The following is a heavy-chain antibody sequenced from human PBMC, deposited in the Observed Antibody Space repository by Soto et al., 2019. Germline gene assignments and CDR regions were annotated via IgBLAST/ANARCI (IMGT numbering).Heavy chain of an antibody. CDR3: AREFWGTMVRGVPLLYFDY. V-gene: IGHV1-46*01. CDR1: GYTFTSYY. Sequence: ASVKVSCKASGYTFTSYYMHWVRQAPGQGLEWMGIINPSGGSTSYAQKFQGRVTMTRDTSTSTVYMELSSLRSEDTAVYYCAREFWGTMVRGVPLLYFDYWGQGTQVTVSS. CDR2: INPSGGST. D-gene: IGHD3-10*01. J-gene: IGHJ4*02.